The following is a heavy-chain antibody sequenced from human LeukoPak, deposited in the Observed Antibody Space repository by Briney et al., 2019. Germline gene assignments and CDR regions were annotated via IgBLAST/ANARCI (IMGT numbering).Heavy chain of an antibody. D-gene: IGHD4-11*01. Sequence: GGSLTLSCTASGFTFSNYWMMWVRQAPGKGLEWVANINEDGSEKYYADSVEGRFTISRDNAKNSLDLQMNSLRAGDTAIYYCARSKIDYWGQGTLVTVSS. V-gene: IGHV3-7*01. CDR3: ARSKIDY. CDR1: GFTFSNYW. J-gene: IGHJ4*02. CDR2: INEDGSEK.